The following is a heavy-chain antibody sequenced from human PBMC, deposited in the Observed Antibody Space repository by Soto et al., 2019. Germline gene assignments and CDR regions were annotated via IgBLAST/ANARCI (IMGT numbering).Heavy chain of an antibody. Sequence: QVQLVESGGGVVQPGRSLRLSCAASGFTFSSYGMHWVRQAPGKGLEWVAVISYDGSNKYYADSVKGRFTISRDNSKNTLYLQMNSLRAEDTAVYYCAKEGSGWKNYDYWGQGTLVTVSS. J-gene: IGHJ4*02. CDR3: AKEGSGWKNYDY. V-gene: IGHV3-30*18. CDR2: ISYDGSNK. CDR1: GFTFSSYG. D-gene: IGHD6-19*01.